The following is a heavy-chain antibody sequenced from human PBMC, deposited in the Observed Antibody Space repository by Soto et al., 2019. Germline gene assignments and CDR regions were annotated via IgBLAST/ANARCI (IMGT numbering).Heavy chain of an antibody. V-gene: IGHV3-21*01. D-gene: IGHD3-3*01. CDR3: GLLFGVVIPRGMDV. J-gene: IGHJ6*02. CDR2: ISSSSSYI. CDR1: GFTFSSYS. Sequence: PGGSLRLSCGASGFTFSSYSMNWFRRAPGKGLEWVSSISSSSSYIYYADSVKGRFTISRDNAKNSLYLQMNSLRAEDTAVYYCGLLFGVVIPRGMDVWGQGTTVTVSS.